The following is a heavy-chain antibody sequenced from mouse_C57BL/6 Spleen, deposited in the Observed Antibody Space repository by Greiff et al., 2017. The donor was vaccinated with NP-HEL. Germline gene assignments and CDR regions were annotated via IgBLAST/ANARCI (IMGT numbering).Heavy chain of an antibody. CDR2: ISGGGGNT. V-gene: IGHV5-9*01. CDR1: GFTFSSYT. CDR3: ARHEGDGYLYAMDY. D-gene: IGHD2-3*01. J-gene: IGHJ4*01. Sequence: EVQLVESGGGLVKPGGSLKLSCAASGFTFSSYTMSWVRQTPEKRLEWVATISGGGGNTYYPDSVKGRFTISRDNAKNTLYLQMSSLRSEDTALYYCARHEGDGYLYAMDYWGQGTSVTVSS.